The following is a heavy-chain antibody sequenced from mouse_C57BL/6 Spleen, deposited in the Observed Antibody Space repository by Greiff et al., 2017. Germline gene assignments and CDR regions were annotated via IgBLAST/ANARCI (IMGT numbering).Heavy chain of an antibody. D-gene: IGHD1-1*01. CDR1: GFNIKDYY. CDR3: TTFTTVVAIDY. J-gene: IGHJ2*01. Sequence: EVQLQQSGAELVRPGASVKLSCTASGFNIKDYYMHWVKQRPEQGLEWIGRIDPDDGDTEYAPKFQGKATMTADTSSNPAYLQLSSLTSEDTAVYYCTTFTTVVAIDYWGQGTTLTVSS. V-gene: IGHV14-1*01. CDR2: IDPDDGDT.